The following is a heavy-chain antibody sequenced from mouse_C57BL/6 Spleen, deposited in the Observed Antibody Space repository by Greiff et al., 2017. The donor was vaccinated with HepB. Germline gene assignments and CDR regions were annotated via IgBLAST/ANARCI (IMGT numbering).Heavy chain of an antibody. Sequence: QVQLQQSGPGLVAPSQSLSITCTVSGFSLTSYAISWVRQPPGKGLEWLGVIWTGGGTNYNSALKSRLSISKDNSKRQVFLKMNSLQTDDTARYYCARGWAYYGSSYRYFDVWGTGTTVTVSS. CDR3: ARGWAYYGSSYRYFDV. CDR2: IWTGGGT. V-gene: IGHV2-9-1*01. J-gene: IGHJ1*03. CDR1: GFSLTSYA. D-gene: IGHD1-1*01.